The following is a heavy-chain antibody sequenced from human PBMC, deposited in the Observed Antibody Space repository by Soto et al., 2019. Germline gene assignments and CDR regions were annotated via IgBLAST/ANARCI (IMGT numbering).Heavy chain of an antibody. CDR1: GFTFSSYS. D-gene: IGHD2-2*01. J-gene: IGHJ6*02. V-gene: IGHV3-21*01. Sequence: GGSLRLSCAASGFTFSSYSMNWVRQAPGKGLEWVSSISSSSSYIYYADSVKGRFTISRDNAKNSLYLQMNSLRAEDTAVYYCARDLLGYCSSTSCYERGYSYDPLNYYYYGMDVWGQGTTVTVSS. CDR3: ARDLLGYCSSTSCYERGYSYDPLNYYYYGMDV. CDR2: ISSSSSYI.